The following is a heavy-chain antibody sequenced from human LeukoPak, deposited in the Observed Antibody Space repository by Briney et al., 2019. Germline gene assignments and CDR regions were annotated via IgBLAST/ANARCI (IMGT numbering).Heavy chain of an antibody. D-gene: IGHD3-22*01. J-gene: IGHJ3*02. CDR2: ISSNGGST. CDR3: ARGGRITMIVVVIRGAFDI. Sequence: GGSLRLSCSASGFTFSNYAMHWVRQAPGKGLEYVSAISSNGGSTYYAESVKGRFTISRDNSKNTLYLQMNSLRAEDTAVYYCARGGRITMIVVVIRGAFDIWGQGTMVTVSS. V-gene: IGHV3-64*04. CDR1: GFTFSNYA.